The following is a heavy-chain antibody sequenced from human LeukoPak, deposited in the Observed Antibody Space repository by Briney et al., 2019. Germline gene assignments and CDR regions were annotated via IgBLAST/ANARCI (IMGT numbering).Heavy chain of an antibody. CDR1: GGSFSGYY. CDR3: AREKSRIAARPYYFDY. V-gene: IGHV4-34*01. J-gene: IGHJ4*02. D-gene: IGHD6-6*01. CDR2: INHSGST. Sequence: SETLSLTCAVYGGSFSGYYWSWIRQPPGKGLEWIGEINHSGSTNYNPSLKSRVTISVDTSKNQFSLKLSSVTAADTAVYYCAREKSRIAARPYYFDYWGQGTLVTVSS.